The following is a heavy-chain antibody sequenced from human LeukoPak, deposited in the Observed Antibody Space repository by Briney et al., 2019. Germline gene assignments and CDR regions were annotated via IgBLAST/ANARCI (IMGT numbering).Heavy chain of an antibody. CDR2: ISYDGSNK. J-gene: IGHJ4*02. V-gene: IGHV3-30*18. CDR3: AKGGVVVVAATLDY. Sequence: PGRSLRLSCAASGFTFSSYGMHWVRQAPGKGLEWVAVISYDGSNKYYADSVKGRFTISRDNSKNTLYLQMNSLRAEDTAVYYCAKGGVVVVAATLDYWGQGTLVTVSS. CDR1: GFTFSSYG. D-gene: IGHD2-15*01.